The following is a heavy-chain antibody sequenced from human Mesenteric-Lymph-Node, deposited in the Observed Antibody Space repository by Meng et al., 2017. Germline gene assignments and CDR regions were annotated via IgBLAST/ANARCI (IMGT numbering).Heavy chain of an antibody. D-gene: IGHD1-26*01. V-gene: IGHV1-2*06. J-gene: IGHJ4*02. CDR2: INPNTGGT. CDR1: GYIFTGYY. CDR3: ARGRERGLDYFDY. Sequence: QGQLVQSGAEGKTPGASVKVSCKASGYIFTGYYMHWVRQAPGQGLEWMGRINPNTGGTNYAQKFQGRVTVTRDTSITTAYMELSCLRSDDTAVYYCARGRERGLDYFDYWGQGTLVTVSS.